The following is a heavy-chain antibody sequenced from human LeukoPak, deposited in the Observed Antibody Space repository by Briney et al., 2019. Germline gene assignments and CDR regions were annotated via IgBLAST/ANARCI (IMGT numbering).Heavy chain of an antibody. D-gene: IGHD1-26*01. CDR1: GFTFSSYA. V-gene: IGHV3-23*01. Sequence: PGGSLRLSCAASGFTFSSYAMSWVRQAPGKGLEWVSAISGSGGSTYYADSVKGRFTISRDNPKNTLYLQMNSLRAEDTAVYYCAGEWELPYYFDYWGQGTLVTVSS. J-gene: IGHJ4*02. CDR2: ISGSGGST. CDR3: AGEWELPYYFDY.